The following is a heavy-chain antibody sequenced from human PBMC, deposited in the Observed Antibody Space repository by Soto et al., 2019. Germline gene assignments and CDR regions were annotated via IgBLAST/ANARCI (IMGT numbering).Heavy chain of an antibody. CDR1: GYTFTSYD. D-gene: IGHD3-3*01. Sequence: GASVKVSCKASGYTFTSYDINWVRQATGQGLEWMGWMNPNSGTTGYAQKFQGRVTMTRNTSISTAYMELSSLRSEDTAVYYCARAGIGGFYDFWSGEGSRHGMEVWGEGTMVTVSS. V-gene: IGHV1-8*01. CDR3: ARAGIGGFYDFWSGEGSRHGMEV. J-gene: IGHJ6*04. CDR2: MNPNSGTT.